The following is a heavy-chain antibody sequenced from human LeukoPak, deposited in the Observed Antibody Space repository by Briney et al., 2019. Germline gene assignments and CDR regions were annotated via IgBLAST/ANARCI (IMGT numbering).Heavy chain of an antibody. Sequence: GGSLRLSCAASGFSFSRYAMSWVRPAPGKWLEWVSSIGGSVGTTYYADAGQGRFTISRDNSKNTLYLQMNSLSAEDTAVYYCSKDLAWFGGSSATFGYWGQGTLATVSS. CDR2: IGGSVGTT. V-gene: IGHV3-23*01. CDR1: GFSFSRYA. CDR3: SKDLAWFGGSSATFGY. J-gene: IGHJ4*02. D-gene: IGHD3-10*01.